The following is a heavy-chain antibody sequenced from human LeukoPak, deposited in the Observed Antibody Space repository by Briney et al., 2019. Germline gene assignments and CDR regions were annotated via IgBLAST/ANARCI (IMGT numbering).Heavy chain of an antibody. J-gene: IGHJ5*02. CDR3: ARISSASPNWFDP. V-gene: IGHV4-4*07. Sequence: ETLSLTCTVSGASISSYYWSWIRQPTGKGLEWVGHIYTSGGTNYNPSLKSRVTMSVDTSKNQFSLRLSSVTAADTAVYYCARISSASPNWFDPWGQGTLVIVSS. CDR1: GASISSYY. D-gene: IGHD6-6*01. CDR2: IYTSGGT.